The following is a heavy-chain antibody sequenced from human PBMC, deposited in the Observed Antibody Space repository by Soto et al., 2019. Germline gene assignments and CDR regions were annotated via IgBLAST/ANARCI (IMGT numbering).Heavy chain of an antibody. Sequence: ASVKVSCKASGYTFTSYAMHWVRQAPGQRLEWMGWINAGNGNTKYSQKFQGRVTITRDTPASTAYMELSSLRSEDTAVYYCAVESRYCSGGSCYSAGSYYFDYWGQGTLVTVSS. J-gene: IGHJ4*02. CDR1: GYTFTSYA. D-gene: IGHD2-15*01. CDR3: AVESRYCSGGSCYSAGSYYFDY. CDR2: INAGNGNT. V-gene: IGHV1-3*01.